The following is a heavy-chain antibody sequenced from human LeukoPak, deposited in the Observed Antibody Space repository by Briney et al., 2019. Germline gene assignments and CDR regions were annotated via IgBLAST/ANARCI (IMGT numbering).Heavy chain of an antibody. CDR2: INSDGSIT. CDR1: GFTFTTYW. Sequence: GGSLRLSCAASGFTFTTYWMHWVRQAPGKGLVWVSHINSDGSITSYADSVKGRFTISRDNAKNSLYLQMNSLRAEDTAVYYCARDDRGYSGYDPYYFDYWGQGTLVTVSS. J-gene: IGHJ4*02. D-gene: IGHD5-12*01. CDR3: ARDDRGYSGYDPYYFDY. V-gene: IGHV3-74*01.